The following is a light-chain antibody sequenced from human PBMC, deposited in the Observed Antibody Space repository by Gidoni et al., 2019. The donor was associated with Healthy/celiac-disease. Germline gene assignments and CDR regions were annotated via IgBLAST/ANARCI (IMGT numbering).Light chain of an antibody. J-gene: IGKJ2*01. Sequence: DIQMTQSPSTLYASVGDRVTITCRASQSISIWLDWYQQKPVKATKLLIYKASSLESGVPSRFSGSVSGTDFTLNISSVQPDDFATYYCQQYNSYSRYTFGQGTKLESK. CDR2: KAS. CDR3: QQYNSYSRYT. V-gene: IGKV1-5*03. CDR1: QSISIW.